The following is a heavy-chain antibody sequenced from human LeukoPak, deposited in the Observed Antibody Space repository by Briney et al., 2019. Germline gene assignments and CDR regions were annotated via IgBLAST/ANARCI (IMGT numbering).Heavy chain of an antibody. J-gene: IGHJ4*02. V-gene: IGHV3-30*04. CDR2: ISYDGSNK. Sequence: GGSLRLSCAASGFTFSSYAMHWVRQAPGKGLEWVAVISYDGSNKYYADSVKGRFTISRDNSKNTLYLQMNSLRAEDTAVYYCARGGGSRALFDYWGQGTLVTVSS. D-gene: IGHD3-16*01. CDR1: GFTFSSYA. CDR3: ARGGGSRALFDY.